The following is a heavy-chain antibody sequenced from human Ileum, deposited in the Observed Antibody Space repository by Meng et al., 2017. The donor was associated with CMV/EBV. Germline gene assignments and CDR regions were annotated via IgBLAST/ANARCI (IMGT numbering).Heavy chain of an antibody. Sequence: EVQLGELGGGLGQTGGSLRPSCEVSTSIFSTWWLSWVRQAPGKGLAWVANISPDGTYKNYADSVRGRFSISRDNPKKSLYLQMNSLRAEDSAIYYCTWGGYLDDWGQGTLVTVSS. V-gene: IGHV3-7*01. J-gene: IGHJ4*02. CDR2: ISPDGTYK. D-gene: IGHD3-16*01. CDR1: TSIFSTWW. CDR3: TWGGYLDD.